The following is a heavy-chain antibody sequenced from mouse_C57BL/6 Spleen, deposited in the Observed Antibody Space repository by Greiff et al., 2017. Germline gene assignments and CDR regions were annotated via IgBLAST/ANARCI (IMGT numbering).Heavy chain of an antibody. Sequence: QVHVKQPGTELVKPGASVKLSCKASGYTFTSYWMHWVKQRPGQGLEWIGNINPSNGGTNYNEKFKSKATLTVDKSSSTAYMQLSSLTSEDSAVYYCARRITTVVATNAMDYWGQGTSVTVSS. V-gene: IGHV1-53*01. D-gene: IGHD1-1*01. J-gene: IGHJ4*01. CDR2: INPSNGGT. CDR3: ARRITTVVATNAMDY. CDR1: GYTFTSYW.